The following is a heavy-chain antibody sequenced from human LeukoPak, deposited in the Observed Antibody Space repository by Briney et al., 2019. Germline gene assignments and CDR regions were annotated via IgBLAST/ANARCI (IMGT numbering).Heavy chain of an antibody. Sequence: PGGSLRLSCAASGFTFSSYSMNWVRQAPGKGLEWVSSISSSSSYIYYADSVKGRFTISRDNAKNSLYLQMNSLRAEDTAVYYCATSGPSGPYWSPVNWLDPWGQGTLLTVSS. D-gene: IGHD2-21*01. V-gene: IGHV3-21*01. CDR1: GFTFSSYS. CDR2: ISSSSSYI. CDR3: ATSGPSGPYWSPVNWLDP. J-gene: IGHJ5*02.